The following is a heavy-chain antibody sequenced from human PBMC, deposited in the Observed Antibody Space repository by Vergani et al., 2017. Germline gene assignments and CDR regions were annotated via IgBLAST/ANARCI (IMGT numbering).Heavy chain of an antibody. D-gene: IGHD3-9*01. CDR1: GGSFSGNY. CDR3: ARAPHYYDILTGYYTYGMDV. V-gene: IGHV4-34*01. CDR2: INHSGST. Sequence: QVDLQQWGAGLLKPSETLSLTCAVYGGSFSGNYWTWIRQPPGKGLEWIGEINHSGSTNFNPSLQSRLTMSVDTSKNQFSLNLSSVTAADTAVYYCARAPHYYDILTGYYTYGMDVWGQGTTVTVSS. J-gene: IGHJ6*02.